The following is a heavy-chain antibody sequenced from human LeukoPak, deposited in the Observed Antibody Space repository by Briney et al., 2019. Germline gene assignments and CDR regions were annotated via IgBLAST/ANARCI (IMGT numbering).Heavy chain of an antibody. CDR1: GYTLTESS. Sequence: ASVKVSCKVSGYTLTESSMHWVRQAPGKGLEWMGGFDPEDGETIYAQKFQGRVTMTEDTSTDTAYMELSSLRSEDTAVYYCARDRYRRGKQQLVRYYFDYWGQGTLVTVSS. V-gene: IGHV1-24*01. CDR2: FDPEDGET. CDR3: ARDRYRRGKQQLVRYYFDY. D-gene: IGHD6-13*01. J-gene: IGHJ4*02.